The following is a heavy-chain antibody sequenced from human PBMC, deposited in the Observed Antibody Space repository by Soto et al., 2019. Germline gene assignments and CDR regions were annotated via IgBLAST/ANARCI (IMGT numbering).Heavy chain of an antibody. CDR1: GFGFGSYA. CDR3: AKALWFGESSHYFDY. Sequence: EVQLLESGGGLVQVGGSLRLSCVGSGFGFGSYAMSWVRQAPGKGLEWVSGIGSSGGAIVYADSVRGRFTISRDNSRNALYLHMNSLRAGDTAVYYCAKALWFGESSHYFDYWGQGTLVTVSS. D-gene: IGHD3-10*01. J-gene: IGHJ4*02. V-gene: IGHV3-23*01. CDR2: IGSSGGAI.